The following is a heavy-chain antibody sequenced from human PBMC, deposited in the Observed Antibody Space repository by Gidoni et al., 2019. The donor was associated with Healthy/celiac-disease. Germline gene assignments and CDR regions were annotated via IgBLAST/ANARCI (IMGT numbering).Heavy chain of an antibody. CDR2: INPSGGST. CDR1: GYTFTSYY. V-gene: IGHV1-46*01. J-gene: IGHJ4*02. CDR3: ARVSEGYDSSGYYPYYFDY. Sequence: HVQLVQSGAEVKKPGASVKVSCKASGYTFTSYYMHWVRQAPGQGLEWMGIINPSGGSTSYEQKFKGRVTMTRETSTSTVDMELSSLRSEDTAVYYCARVSEGYDSSGYYPYYFDYWGQGTLVTVSS. D-gene: IGHD3-22*01.